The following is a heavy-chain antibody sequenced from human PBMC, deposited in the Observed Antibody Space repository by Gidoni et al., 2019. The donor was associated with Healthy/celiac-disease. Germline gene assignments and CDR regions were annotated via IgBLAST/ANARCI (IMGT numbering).Heavy chain of an antibody. J-gene: IGHJ4*02. CDR1: GFTFSSYG. CDR3: ARDRANWGWRCLDY. D-gene: IGHD7-27*01. CDR2: IWYDGSNK. Sequence: QVQLVESGGGVVQPGRSLRLSCAASGFTFSSYGMHWVRQAPGKGLEWVAVIWYDGSNKYYADSVKGRFTISRDNSKNTLYLQMNSLRAEDTSVYYCARDRANWGWRCLDYWGQGTLVTVSS. V-gene: IGHV3-33*01.